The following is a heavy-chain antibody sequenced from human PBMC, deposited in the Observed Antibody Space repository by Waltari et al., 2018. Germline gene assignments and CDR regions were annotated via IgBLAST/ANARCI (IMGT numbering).Heavy chain of an antibody. D-gene: IGHD5-12*01. J-gene: IGHJ3*01. V-gene: IGHV4-39*01. CDR2: ISYSGTT. Sequence: QLQLQESGPRLGKPSETLSLICSVSGVYITSNRHSWAWIRQSPGQGLEWIGTISYSGTTYISPSLKGRVSVSRDTSKNQVSLTLGSVTAADMAVYYCATYIGASVGTAAFDVWGQGTMVTVSS. CDR1: GVYITSNRHS. CDR3: ATYIGASVGTAAFDV.